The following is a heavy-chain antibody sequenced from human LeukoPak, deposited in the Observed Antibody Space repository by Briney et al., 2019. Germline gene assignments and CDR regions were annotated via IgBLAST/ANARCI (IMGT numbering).Heavy chain of an antibody. D-gene: IGHD6-13*01. V-gene: IGHV1-69*13. CDR3: ARDITAGYSSSWLSYFDY. Sequence: GASVKVSCKASGGTFSSYAISWVRQAPGQGLEWMGGIIPIFGTANYAQKFQSRVTITADESTSTAYMELSSLRSEDTAVYYCARDITAGYSSSWLSYFDYWGQGTLVTVSS. CDR2: IIPIFGTA. J-gene: IGHJ4*02. CDR1: GGTFSSYA.